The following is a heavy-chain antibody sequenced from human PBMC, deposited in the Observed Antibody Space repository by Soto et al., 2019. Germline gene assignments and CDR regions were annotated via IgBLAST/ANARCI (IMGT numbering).Heavy chain of an antibody. V-gene: IGHV4-30-2*01. Sequence: SETLSLTCAVSGVSITTNGYSWRCIRQPPGKGLEWIGYIYPSGTIFYNPSLNSRVTISADTSNNQFSLKLTSVTAADTAVYFCATYTAFAKYYFDYWGRGTLVTVSS. J-gene: IGHJ4*02. CDR3: ATYTAFAKYYFDY. D-gene: IGHD3-16*01. CDR1: GVSITTNGYS. CDR2: IYPSGTI.